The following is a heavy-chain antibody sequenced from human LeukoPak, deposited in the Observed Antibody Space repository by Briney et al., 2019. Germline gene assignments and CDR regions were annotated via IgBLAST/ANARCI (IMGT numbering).Heavy chain of an antibody. V-gene: IGHV4-34*01. Sequence: SETLSLTCAVYGGSFSGYYWSWIRQPPGKGLEWIGEINHSGSTNYNPSLKSRVTISVDTSKNQFSLKLSSVTAADTAVYYCARRRGYYWFDPWGQGTLVTVSS. CDR1: GGSFSGYY. J-gene: IGHJ5*02. D-gene: IGHD5-12*01. CDR2: INHSGST. CDR3: ARRRGYYWFDP.